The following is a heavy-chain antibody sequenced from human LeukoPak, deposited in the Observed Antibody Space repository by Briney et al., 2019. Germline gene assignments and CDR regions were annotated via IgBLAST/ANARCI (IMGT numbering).Heavy chain of an antibody. J-gene: IGHJ4*02. CDR2: ITSSASYR. CDR3: ASEYIVGTSGALFDY. Sequence: PGGSLRLSCAASGFTFDDYGMSWVRQAPGKGLEWVSSITSSASYRYHSDSVKGRFTNSRDNAKNSLYLQMNSLRVEDTAVYYCASEYIVGTSGALFDYWGQGTLVTVSS. V-gene: IGHV3-21*01. CDR1: GFTFDDYG. D-gene: IGHD5-12*01.